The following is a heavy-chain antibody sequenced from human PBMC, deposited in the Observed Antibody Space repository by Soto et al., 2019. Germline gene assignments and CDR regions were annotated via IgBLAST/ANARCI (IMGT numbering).Heavy chain of an antibody. D-gene: IGHD6-6*01. CDR2: INAGNGNT. Sequence: VKVSCKASGYTFTSYAMHWVRQAPGQRLEWMGWINAGNGNTKYSQKFQGRVTITRDTSASTAYMELSSLRSEDTAVYYCARVTSSSYYYYGMDVWGQGTTVTVSS. CDR3: ARVTSSSYYYYGMDV. J-gene: IGHJ6*02. V-gene: IGHV1-3*01. CDR1: GYTFTSYA.